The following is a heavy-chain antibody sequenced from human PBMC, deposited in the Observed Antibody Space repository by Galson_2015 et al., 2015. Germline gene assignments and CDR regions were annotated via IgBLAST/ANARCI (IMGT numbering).Heavy chain of an antibody. CDR2: IIPIFGTA. Sequence: SVKVSCKASGGTFSSYAISWVRQAPGQGLEWMGGIIPIFGTANYAQKFQGRVTITADESTSTVYMELSSLRSEDTAVYYCASHSSGWSAFDIWGQGTMVTVSS. CDR1: GGTFSSYA. D-gene: IGHD6-19*01. V-gene: IGHV1-69*13. J-gene: IGHJ3*02. CDR3: ASHSSGWSAFDI.